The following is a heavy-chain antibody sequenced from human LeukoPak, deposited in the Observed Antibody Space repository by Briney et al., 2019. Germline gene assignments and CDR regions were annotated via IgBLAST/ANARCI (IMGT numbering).Heavy chain of an antibody. CDR2: TLYWSKWYN. CDR1: GYSVYSQSAV. V-gene: IGHV6-1*01. CDR3: AREYLSGRWYLDLWFRLFDP. D-gene: IGHD6-13*01. Sequence: SYTLSLTCVICGYSVYSQSAVWKWIRPSPSGGAEVLGRTLYWSKWYNHFALSAKSRITINLDTSENQFSLQLNSVTPEYTAVYFCAREYLSGRWYLDLWFRLFDPWGQGTLVTVSS. J-gene: IGHJ5*02.